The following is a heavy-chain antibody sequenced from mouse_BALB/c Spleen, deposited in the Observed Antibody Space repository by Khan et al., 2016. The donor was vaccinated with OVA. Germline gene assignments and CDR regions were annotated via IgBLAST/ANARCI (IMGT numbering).Heavy chain of an antibody. D-gene: IGHD2-2*01. CDR3: HLLWLRQYYFDY. CDR1: GYTFTDHA. CDR2: ISPGNGDI. V-gene: IGHV1S53*02. J-gene: IGHJ2*01. Sequence: QIQLVQSDAELVKPGASVKISCKASGYTFTDHAIHWVKQKPEQGLEWIGYISPGNGDIKYNEKFKGKATLTADKSSSTAYMQLNSLTSEDSAVYFCHLLWLRQYYFDYWGQGTTLTVSS.